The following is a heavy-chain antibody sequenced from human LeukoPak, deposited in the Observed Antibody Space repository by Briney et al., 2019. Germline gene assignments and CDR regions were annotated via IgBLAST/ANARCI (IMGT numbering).Heavy chain of an antibody. Sequence: PSQTLSLTCTISGGSITNRAYYWGWVRQPPGEGLEWIGSIHYSRSVYSNPPLKDRISMSVDTSRNQFSLNLTSVTSADTAVYFCVRTVFYNPLPAWFDPWGQGTQVTVSS. CDR3: VRTVFYNPLPAWFDP. CDR1: GGSITNRAYY. D-gene: IGHD5-24*01. J-gene: IGHJ5*01. V-gene: IGHV4-39*01. CDR2: IHYSRSV.